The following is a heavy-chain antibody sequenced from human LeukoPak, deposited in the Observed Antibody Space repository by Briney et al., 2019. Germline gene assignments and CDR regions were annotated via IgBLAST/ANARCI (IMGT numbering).Heavy chain of an antibody. J-gene: IGHJ4*02. CDR1: GGSISSGGYY. D-gene: IGHD3-3*01. CDR2: IYYSGST. Sequence: SETLSLTCTVSGGSISSGGYYWSWIRQHPGKGLEWIGYIYYSGSTYYNPSLKSRVTISVDTSKNQFSLKLSSVTAADTAVYYCARSAYYDFWSGYSYPTYFDYWGQGTLVTVSS. V-gene: IGHV4-31*03. CDR3: ARSAYYDFWSGYSYPTYFDY.